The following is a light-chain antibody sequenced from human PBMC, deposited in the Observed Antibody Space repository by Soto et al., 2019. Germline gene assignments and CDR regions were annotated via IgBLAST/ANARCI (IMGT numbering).Light chain of an antibody. CDR2: DAS. J-gene: IGKJ1*01. V-gene: IGKV1-5*01. CDR1: QSISSW. Sequence: DIQMTQSPSTLSASVGDRVTITCLASQSISSWLAWYQQKPGKAPKLLIYDASSLESGVPSRFSGSGSGTEFTLTISSLQTDDFATYYCPQYNSYRTFGQGTKVEIK. CDR3: PQYNSYRT.